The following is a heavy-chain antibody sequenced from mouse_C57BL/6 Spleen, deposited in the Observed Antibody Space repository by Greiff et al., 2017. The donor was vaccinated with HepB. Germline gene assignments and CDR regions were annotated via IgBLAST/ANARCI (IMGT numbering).Heavy chain of an antibody. D-gene: IGHD2-1*01. CDR1: GYTFTDYE. CDR3: TRGVYYGNYVDY. Sequence: VQLQQSGAELVRPGASVTLSCKASGYTFTDYEMHWVKQTPVHGLEWIGAIDPETGGTAYNQKFKGKAILTADKSSSTAYMELRSLTSEDSAVDYWTRGVYYGNYVDYWGQGTTLTVSS. CDR2: IDPETGGT. J-gene: IGHJ2*01. V-gene: IGHV1-15*01.